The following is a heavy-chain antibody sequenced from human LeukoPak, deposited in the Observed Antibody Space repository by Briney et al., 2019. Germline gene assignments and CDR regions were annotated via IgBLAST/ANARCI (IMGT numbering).Heavy chain of an antibody. D-gene: IGHD5-12*01. CDR2: IRYDGSNK. CDR1: GFTFSSYG. J-gene: IGHJ4*02. Sequence: GGSLRLSCAASGFTFSSYGMHWVRQAPGKGLEWVAFIRYDGSNKYYADSVKGRFTISRDNSKNTLYLQMNSLRAEDTAVCYCARGPSGYHNTGGQGTLVTVSS. V-gene: IGHV3-30*02. CDR3: ARGPSGYHNT.